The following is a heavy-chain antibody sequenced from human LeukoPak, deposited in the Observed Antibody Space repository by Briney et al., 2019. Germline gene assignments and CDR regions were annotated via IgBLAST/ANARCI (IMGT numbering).Heavy chain of an antibody. J-gene: IGHJ6*04. CDR2: ISYDGSNK. V-gene: IGHV3-30*18. CDR1: GFTFSSYG. Sequence: PGRSLRLSCAASGFTFSSYGMHWVRQAPGKGLEWVAVISYDGSNKYYADSVKGRFTISRDNPKNTLYLQMNSLRAEDTAVYYCAKAPHYYGSGSYAYYYGMDVWGKGTTVTVSS. CDR3: AKAPHYYGSGSYAYYYGMDV. D-gene: IGHD3-10*01.